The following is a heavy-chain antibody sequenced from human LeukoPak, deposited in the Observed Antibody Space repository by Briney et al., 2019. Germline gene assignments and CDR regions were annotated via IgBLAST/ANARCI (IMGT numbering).Heavy chain of an antibody. Sequence: GGSLRLSCAASGFTFSSYGMHWVRQAPGKGLEWVAFIRYDGSNKYYADSVKGRFTISRDNSKNTLYLQMNSLRAEDTAVYYCASSYNDSSGPFDYWGQGTLVTVSS. CDR1: GFTFSSYG. CDR2: IRYDGSNK. D-gene: IGHD3-22*01. CDR3: ASSYNDSSGPFDY. J-gene: IGHJ4*02. V-gene: IGHV3-30*02.